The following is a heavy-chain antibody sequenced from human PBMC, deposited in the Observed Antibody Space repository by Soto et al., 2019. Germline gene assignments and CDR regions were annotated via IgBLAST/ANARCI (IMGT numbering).Heavy chain of an antibody. D-gene: IGHD5-18*01. J-gene: IGHJ4*02. V-gene: IGHV1-69-2*01. CDR1: GYTFTDFY. Sequence: VKVSCKVSGYTFTDFYMHWVQQAPGKGLQWMGLLDPEDGETKYAEKFQGRLTITADTSTDTAYMELSSLRSEDTAVYYCATRYRYGYRYWGQGTLVTVSS. CDR2: LDPEDGET. CDR3: ATRYRYGYRY.